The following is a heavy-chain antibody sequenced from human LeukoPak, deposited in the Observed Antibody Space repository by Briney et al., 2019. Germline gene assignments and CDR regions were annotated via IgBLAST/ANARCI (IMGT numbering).Heavy chain of an antibody. Sequence: PSETLSLTCTVSGGSISSGGYYWSWIRQHPGKGLEWIGYIYYSGSTYYNPSLKSRVTISVDTSKNQFSLKLSSVTAADTAVYYCARAFRTTVVILDYWGQGTLVTVSS. J-gene: IGHJ4*02. D-gene: IGHD4-23*01. CDR3: ARAFRTTVVILDY. CDR1: GGSISSGGYY. CDR2: IYYSGST. V-gene: IGHV4-31*03.